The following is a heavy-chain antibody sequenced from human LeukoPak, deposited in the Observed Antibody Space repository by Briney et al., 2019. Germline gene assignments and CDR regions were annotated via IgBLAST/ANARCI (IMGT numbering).Heavy chain of an antibody. CDR1: GCTFTSYY. V-gene: IGHV1-46*01. CDR2: INPSGGST. D-gene: IGHD3-10*02. J-gene: IGHJ3*02. CDR3: ARVGIITMLNDAFDI. Sequence: GASVKVSCKASGCTFTSYYMHWVRQAPGQGLEWMGIINPSGGSTSYAQKFQGRVTMTRDMSTSTVYMELSSLRSEDTAVYYCARVGIITMLNDAFDIWGQGTLVTVSS.